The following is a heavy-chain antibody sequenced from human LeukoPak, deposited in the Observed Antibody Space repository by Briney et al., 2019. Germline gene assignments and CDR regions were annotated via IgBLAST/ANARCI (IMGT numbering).Heavy chain of an antibody. CDR2: ISSSSSYI. V-gene: IGHV3-21*01. J-gene: IGHJ5*02. CDR1: GFTFSSYW. D-gene: IGHD1-26*01. CDR3: ARERPSGSYH. Sequence: PGGSLRVSCAASGFTFSSYWMNWVRQAPGKGLGWVSSISSSSSYIYYADSVKGRFTISRDNAKNSLYLQMNSLRAEDTAVYYCARERPSGSYHWGQGTLVTVSS.